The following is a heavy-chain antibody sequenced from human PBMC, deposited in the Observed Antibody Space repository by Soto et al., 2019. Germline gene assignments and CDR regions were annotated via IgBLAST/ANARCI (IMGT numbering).Heavy chain of an antibody. Sequence: QVQLVQSGAEVKKPGASVKVSCKASGNTFSNYYIHWVRQAPGQGLEWMGTINPSGGHTTYAQKFLGRVTMTRDTSTSTLYMELPSLRSEDTAVYYCARGGHVVVVTAAFAYWGQGTLVTVSS. J-gene: IGHJ4*02. CDR3: ARGGHVVVVTAAFAY. CDR2: INPSGGHT. D-gene: IGHD2-21*02. CDR1: GNTFSNYY. V-gene: IGHV1-46*03.